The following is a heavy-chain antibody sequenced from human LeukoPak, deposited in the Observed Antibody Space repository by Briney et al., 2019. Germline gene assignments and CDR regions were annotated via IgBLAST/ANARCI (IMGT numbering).Heavy chain of an antibody. CDR2: IKQDGSEK. CDR1: GVIITSYW. D-gene: IGHD3-16*01. CDR3: ASHSYGYNH. Sequence: GGSLRLSCAASGVIITSYWMSWVRQTPGKGLEWVANIKQDGSEKNYVDSVKGRFTIFRDNARNSLYLQMNSLRAEDTAVYYCASHSYGYNHWGQGTLVIVSS. V-gene: IGHV3-7*01. J-gene: IGHJ5*02.